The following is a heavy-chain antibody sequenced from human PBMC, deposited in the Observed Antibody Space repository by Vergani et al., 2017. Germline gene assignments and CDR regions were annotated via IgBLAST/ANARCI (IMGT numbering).Heavy chain of an antibody. Sequence: QVQLVQSGAEVKKPGASVKVSCKASGYTFTSYDINWVRQATGQGLEWMGWMNPNSGNTGDAQKFQGRVTMTRNTSISTAYMELSSLRSEDTAVYYCARGPQRVLEWLYYMDVWSKGTTVIVSS. D-gene: IGHD3-3*01. CDR2: MNPNSGNT. CDR1: GYTFTSYD. J-gene: IGHJ6*03. CDR3: ARGPQRVLEWLYYMDV. V-gene: IGHV1-8*01.